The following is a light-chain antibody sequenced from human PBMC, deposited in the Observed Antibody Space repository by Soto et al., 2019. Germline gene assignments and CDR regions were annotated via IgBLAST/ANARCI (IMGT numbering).Light chain of an antibody. Sequence: EIVMTQSPATLSESPGERATLSCRASQSVSSNLAWYQQKPGQAPRLLIYGASTRATGIPARFSGSGSGTELTLTISSLQSEDFAVYHCQQYNNWPRTFGQGTKVDIK. J-gene: IGKJ1*01. V-gene: IGKV3-15*01. CDR2: GAS. CDR3: QQYNNWPRT. CDR1: QSVSSN.